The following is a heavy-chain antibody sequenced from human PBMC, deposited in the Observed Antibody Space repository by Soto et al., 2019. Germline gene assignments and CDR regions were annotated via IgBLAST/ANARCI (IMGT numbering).Heavy chain of an antibody. CDR1: GFTFSNYA. CDR3: ARGPIGDAAMVTNYFDY. J-gene: IGHJ4*02. D-gene: IGHD5-18*01. Sequence: QVQLVESGGGVVQPGRSLRLSCAASGFTFSNYAVHWVRQAPGKGLEWVAVLSYDGNNIHYGDSVKGRFTVSRDNSKNTLFLQMNSLRAEDTALNYCARGPIGDAAMVTNYFDYWGQGTLVTVSS. V-gene: IGHV3-30-3*01. CDR2: LSYDGNNI.